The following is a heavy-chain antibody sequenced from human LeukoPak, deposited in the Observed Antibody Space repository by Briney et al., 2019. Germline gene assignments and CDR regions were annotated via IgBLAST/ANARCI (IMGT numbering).Heavy chain of an antibody. CDR2: ISHSGST. CDR3: ARVVRYFDY. J-gene: IGHJ4*02. V-gene: IGHV4-34*01. D-gene: IGHD4/OR15-4a*01. CDR1: GGSFSGYY. Sequence: PSETLSLTCAVYGGSFSGYYWSWIRQPPGKGLEWIGEISHSGSTNYNPSLKSRVTISVDTSKNQFSLKLSSVTAADTAVYYCARVVRYFDYWGQGTLVTVSS.